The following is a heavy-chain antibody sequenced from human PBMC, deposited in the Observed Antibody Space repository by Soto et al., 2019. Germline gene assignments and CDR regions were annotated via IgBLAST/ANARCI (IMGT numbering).Heavy chain of an antibody. CDR1: GDSVTTNGVA. Sequence: QVQLQQSGPGLVKPSQTLSLTCAISGDSVTTNGVAWNWIRLSPSRGLEWLGRTYYRAKWNTDYALSVKGRITINPDTSKTQFSLQLNSVTPEDTAVYYCARGKHRTLDLWGQGIMVAVSS. CDR2: TYYRAKWNT. CDR3: ARGKHRTLDL. J-gene: IGHJ3*01. V-gene: IGHV6-1*01.